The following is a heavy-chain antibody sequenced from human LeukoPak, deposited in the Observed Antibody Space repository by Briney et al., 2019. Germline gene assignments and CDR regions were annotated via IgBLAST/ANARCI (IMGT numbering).Heavy chain of an antibody. D-gene: IGHD1-20*01. V-gene: IGHV4-28*03. J-gene: IGHJ5*02. Sequence: SDTLSLTCAVSGYSISSSNWWGWILQPPGKGLEWIGYIYYSGSTYYNPSLKSRVTMSVDTSKNQSSLKLSSVTAVDTAVYYCARVITGTTNWFDPWGQGTLVTVSS. CDR2: IYYSGST. CDR3: ARVITGTTNWFDP. CDR1: GYSISSSNW.